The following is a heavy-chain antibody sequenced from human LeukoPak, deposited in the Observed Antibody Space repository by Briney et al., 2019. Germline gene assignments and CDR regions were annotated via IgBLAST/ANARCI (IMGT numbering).Heavy chain of an antibody. J-gene: IGHJ4*02. D-gene: IGHD3-3*01. CDR1: GYTFTSYD. CDR2: MNPNSGNT. V-gene: IGHV1-8*03. Sequence: ASVKVSCKASGYTFTSYDINWVRQATGQGLEWMGWMNPNSGNTGYAQKFQGRVTITRNTSISTAYMELSSLRSEDTAVYCCARGYSTYYDFWSGYHPFDYWGQGTLVTVSS. CDR3: ARGYSTYYDFWSGYHPFDY.